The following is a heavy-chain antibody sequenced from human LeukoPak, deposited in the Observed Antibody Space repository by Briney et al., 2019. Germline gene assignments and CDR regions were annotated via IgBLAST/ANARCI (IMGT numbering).Heavy chain of an antibody. J-gene: IGHJ4*02. CDR2: TYYRSKWYK. Sequence: SQTLSLTCAISGDSVSSNSAAWNWIRQSPSRGLEWLGRTYYRSKWYKEYALSVKSRITVNPDTSKNQFSLQLNSVTPEDTAVYYCTSLTGDTDYWGQGTLVTVSS. CDR1: GDSVSSNSAA. D-gene: IGHD7-27*01. CDR3: TSLTGDTDY. V-gene: IGHV6-1*01.